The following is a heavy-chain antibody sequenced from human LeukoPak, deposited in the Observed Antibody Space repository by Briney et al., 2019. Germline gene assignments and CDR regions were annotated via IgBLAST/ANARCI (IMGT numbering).Heavy chain of an antibody. V-gene: IGHV4-59*08. Sequence: PSETLSLTCTVSGGSISSYYWSWIRQPPGKGLEWIGYIYYSGSTNYNPSLKSRVTISVDTSKNQFSLKLSSVTAADTAVYYCARRLRGYSYGNGWDYFDYWGQGTLVTVSS. J-gene: IGHJ4*02. CDR2: IYYSGST. CDR1: GGSISSYY. D-gene: IGHD5-18*01. CDR3: ARRLRGYSYGNGWDYFDY.